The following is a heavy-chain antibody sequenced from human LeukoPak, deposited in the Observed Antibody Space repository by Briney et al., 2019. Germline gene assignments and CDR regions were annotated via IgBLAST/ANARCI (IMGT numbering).Heavy chain of an antibody. V-gene: IGHV1-18*01. CDR3: ARDIRGDSSGYYPDY. D-gene: IGHD3-22*01. CDR2: ISAYNGNT. CDR1: GYTFTSYG. J-gene: IGHJ4*02. Sequence: ASVKVSCKASGYTFTSYGISWVRQAPGQGLVWMGWISAYNGNTNYAQKLQGRVTMTTDTSTSTAYMELRSLRSDDTAVYYCARDIRGDSSGYYPDYWGQGTLVTVSS.